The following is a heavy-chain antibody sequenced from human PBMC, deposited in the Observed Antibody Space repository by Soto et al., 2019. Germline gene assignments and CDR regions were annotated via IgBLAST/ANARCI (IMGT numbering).Heavy chain of an antibody. CDR1: GFTFSNYG. J-gene: IGHJ6*02. D-gene: IGHD2-2*01. CDR3: ARMGLVVPAASYYYNGMDV. V-gene: IGHV3-23*01. CDR2: ISGRGSST. Sequence: PGGSLRLSCAASGFTFSNYGMSWVRQAPGKGLEWVSVISGRGSSTYYADSVKGRFTISRDNSKNTLYLQLNSLRAEDTAVYYCARMGLVVPAASYYYNGMDVWGQGTTVTVSS.